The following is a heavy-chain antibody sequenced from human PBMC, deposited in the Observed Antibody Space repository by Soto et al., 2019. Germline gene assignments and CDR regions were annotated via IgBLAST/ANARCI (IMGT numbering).Heavy chain of an antibody. V-gene: IGHV3-11*01. CDR2: ISSSGSTI. Sequence: WGSLRLSCAASGFTFSDYYMSWIRQAPGKGLERVSYISSSGSTIYYADSVKGRFTISRDNAKNSLYLQMNSLRAEDTAVYYCARDLYFAPDYYYYYYYMDVWGKGTTVTVSS. D-gene: IGHD3-9*01. CDR1: GFTFSDYY. CDR3: ARDLYFAPDYYYYYYYMDV. J-gene: IGHJ6*03.